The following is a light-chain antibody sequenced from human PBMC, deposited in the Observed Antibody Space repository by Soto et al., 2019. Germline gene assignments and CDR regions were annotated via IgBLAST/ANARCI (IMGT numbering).Light chain of an antibody. Sequence: DIVMTQSPDSLPVSLGERATINCESSQSVLYSSNNKNYLAWYQQKPGQPPKPLIYWASTRESGVPDRFSGSGSGTDFTLTINSLQAEDVAVYYCQQYYSTPPTFGQGTKLEIK. J-gene: IGKJ2*01. V-gene: IGKV4-1*01. CDR1: QSVLYSSNNKNY. CDR3: QQYYSTPPT. CDR2: WAS.